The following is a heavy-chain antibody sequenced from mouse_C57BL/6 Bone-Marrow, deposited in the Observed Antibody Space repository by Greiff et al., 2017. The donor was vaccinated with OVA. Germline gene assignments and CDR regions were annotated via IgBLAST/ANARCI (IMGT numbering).Heavy chain of an antibody. CDR2: IDPNSGGT. Sequence: VKLQQPGAELVKPGASVKLSCKASGYTFTSYWMHWVKQRPGRGLEWIGRIDPNSGGTKYNEKFKSKATLTVDKPSSTAYMQLSSLTSEDSAVYYCARGQLRLREDAMDYWGQGTSVTVSS. CDR3: ARGQLRLREDAMDY. D-gene: IGHD3-2*02. J-gene: IGHJ4*01. V-gene: IGHV1-72*01. CDR1: GYTFTSYW.